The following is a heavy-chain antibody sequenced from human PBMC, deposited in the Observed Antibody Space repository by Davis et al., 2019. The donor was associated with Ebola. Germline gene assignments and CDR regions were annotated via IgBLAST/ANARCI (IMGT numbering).Heavy chain of an antibody. CDR1: GFTFSSFG. D-gene: IGHD4-23*01. J-gene: IGHJ6*02. CDR2: VRYDESNK. Sequence: GGSLRLSCAASGFTFSSFGFHWVRQAPGKGLEWVAFVRYDESNKYYADSVKGRFTISRDNSKNTLYLQMNSLRAEDTAVYYCARVDYVGFDYYYYGMDVWGQGTTVTVSS. CDR3: ARVDYVGFDYYYYGMDV. V-gene: IGHV3-30*02.